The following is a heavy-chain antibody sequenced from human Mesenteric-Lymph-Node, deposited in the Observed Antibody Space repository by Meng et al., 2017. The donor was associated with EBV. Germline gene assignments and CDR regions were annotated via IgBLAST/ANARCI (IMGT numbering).Heavy chain of an antibody. CDR1: GDSSRISRW. V-gene: IGHV4-4*02. CDR3: ARSPGWYSLDY. J-gene: IGHJ4*02. D-gene: IGHD6-19*01. CDR2: ISHSGRT. Sequence: QVKLEEAGPGLVNSSGTLSTTCAACGDSSRISRWWGWVRQPPGKGLEWIGEISHSGRTTYNPSLKSRVTISADKSKNQFSLKLNSVTAADTAVYYCARSPGWYSLDYWGQGTLVTVSS.